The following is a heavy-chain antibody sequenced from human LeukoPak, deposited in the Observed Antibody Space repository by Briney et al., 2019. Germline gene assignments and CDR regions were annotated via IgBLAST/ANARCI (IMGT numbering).Heavy chain of an antibody. Sequence: ASVKVSCKVSGYTLTELSMHWVRQAPGKGLEWMGGFDPEDGETIYAQKFPGRVTMTEDTSTDTAYMELSSLRSEDTAVYYCATDRPSGGYKIDAFDIWGQGTMVTVSS. CDR1: GYTLTELS. CDR3: ATDRPSGGYKIDAFDI. V-gene: IGHV1-24*01. CDR2: FDPEDGET. J-gene: IGHJ3*02. D-gene: IGHD3-10*01.